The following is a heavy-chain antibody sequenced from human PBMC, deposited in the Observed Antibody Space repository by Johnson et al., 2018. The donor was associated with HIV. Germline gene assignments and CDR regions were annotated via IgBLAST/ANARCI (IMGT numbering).Heavy chain of an antibody. D-gene: IGHD3-16*01. CDR2: IRYDGSNK. J-gene: IGHJ3*02. CDR3: AREWGEGAFDI. V-gene: IGHV3-30*02. CDR1: GFTFSSYG. Sequence: QVQLVESGGGVVQPGGSLRLSCAASGFTFSSYGMHWVRQAPGKGLEWVAFIRYDGSNKYYADSVKGRFTISRDNSKNTLYLKMNSLRAEDTAVYYCAREWGEGAFDIWGQGTMVTVSS.